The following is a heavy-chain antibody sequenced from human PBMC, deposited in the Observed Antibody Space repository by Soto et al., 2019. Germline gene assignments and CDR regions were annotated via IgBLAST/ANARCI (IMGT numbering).Heavy chain of an antibody. Sequence: SETLSLTCTVSGGSISSSSYYWGWIRQPPGKGLEWIGSIYYSGSTYYNPPLKSRVTISVDTSKNQFSLKLSSVTAADTAVYYCARHQLGSYYYDSSGYYDAFDIWGQGTMVTVSS. CDR3: ARHQLGSYYYDSSGYYDAFDI. D-gene: IGHD3-22*01. V-gene: IGHV4-39*01. J-gene: IGHJ3*02. CDR2: IYYSGST. CDR1: GGSISSSSYY.